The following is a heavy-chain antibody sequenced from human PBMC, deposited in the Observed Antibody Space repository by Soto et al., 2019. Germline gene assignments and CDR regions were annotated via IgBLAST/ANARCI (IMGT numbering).Heavy chain of an antibody. CDR3: ARDWRAVNKDFDY. Sequence: PGGSLRIFCTAAGFTFGDYNINVYRQASGKGLEFVGFIRARADGGTTEYAASMKGRFTISRDDSKSIAYLQINILKIEDTALYYCARDWRAVNKDFDYWGQGT. D-gene: IGHD3-10*01. CDR1: GFTFGDYN. J-gene: IGHJ4*02. CDR2: IRARADGGTT. V-gene: IGHV3-49*03.